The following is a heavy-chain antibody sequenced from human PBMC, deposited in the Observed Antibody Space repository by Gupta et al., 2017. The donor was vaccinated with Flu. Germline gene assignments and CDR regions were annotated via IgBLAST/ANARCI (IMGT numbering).Heavy chain of an antibody. V-gene: IGHV4-34*01. CDR3: ATRFVTANTFEY. J-gene: IGHJ4*02. Sequence: WIRQARGKGLGVIGEIDHGGIASYNASLNNRLTISIDTSKNHFYLKLNSVTAADTAVYYCATRFVTANTFEYWGQGTLVTVSS. D-gene: IGHD3-16*02. CDR2: IDHGGIA.